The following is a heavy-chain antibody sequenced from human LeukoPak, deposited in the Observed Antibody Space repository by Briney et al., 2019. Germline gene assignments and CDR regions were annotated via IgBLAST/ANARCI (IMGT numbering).Heavy chain of an antibody. V-gene: IGHV3-30*18. CDR2: ISYDGDDK. CDR1: GFTFSSYW. J-gene: IGHJ6*02. Sequence: PGGSLRLSCAASGFTFSSYWMSWVRQAPGKGLEWVALISYDGDDKYYADSVKGRFTVSRDISKNTLSLQMNALRTEDTAVYYCAKESVWFGDVLGGLDVWGQGTTVIVSS. CDR3: AKESVWFGDVLGGLDV. D-gene: IGHD3-10*01.